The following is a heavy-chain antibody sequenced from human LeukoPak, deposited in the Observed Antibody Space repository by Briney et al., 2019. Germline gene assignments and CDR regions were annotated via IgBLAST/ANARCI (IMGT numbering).Heavy chain of an antibody. CDR1: GYTFTSYY. Sequence: GASVKVSCKASGYTFTSYYMHWVRQAPGQGLEWMGIINPSGCSTSYAQKFQDRVTMTRDTSTSTVYMELSSMRSEDTAVYYCARGSYRVTTVRPYYYYMDVWGKGTTVTISS. CDR3: ARGSYRVTTVRPYYYYMDV. V-gene: IGHV1-46*01. J-gene: IGHJ6*03. CDR2: INPSGCST. D-gene: IGHD4-17*01.